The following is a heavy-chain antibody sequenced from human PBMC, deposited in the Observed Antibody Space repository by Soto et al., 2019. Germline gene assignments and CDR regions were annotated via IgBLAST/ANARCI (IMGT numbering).Heavy chain of an antibody. Sequence: GGSLRLSCAASGFSFNGDWMTWVRQAPGKGLEWVASIKEDGSEKGYVDSVKGRFGISRDNAMNSMYLQMNSLRAEDTAVYYCASDLYYFDYWGQGTLVTVSS. J-gene: IGHJ4*02. CDR1: GFSFNGDW. V-gene: IGHV3-7*05. CDR3: ASDLYYFDY. CDR2: IKEDGSEK.